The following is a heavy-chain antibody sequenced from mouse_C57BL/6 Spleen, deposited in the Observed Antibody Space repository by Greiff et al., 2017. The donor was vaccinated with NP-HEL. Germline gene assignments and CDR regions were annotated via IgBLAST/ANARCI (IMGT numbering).Heavy chain of an antibody. CDR2: IYPGSGNT. V-gene: IGHV1-66*01. CDR1: GYSFTSYY. CDR3: ARSGGNRGGSPFAY. J-gene: IGHJ3*01. Sequence: QVQLKQSGPELVKPGASVKISCKASGYSFTSYYIHWVKQRPGQGLEWIGWIYPGSGNTKYNEKFKGKATLTADTSSSTAYMQLSSLTSEDSAVYYCARSGGNRGGSPFAYWGQGTLVTVSA. D-gene: IGHD1-1*01.